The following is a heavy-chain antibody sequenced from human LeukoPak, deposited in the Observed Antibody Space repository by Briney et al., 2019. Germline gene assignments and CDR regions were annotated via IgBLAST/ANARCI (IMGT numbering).Heavy chain of an antibody. D-gene: IGHD5-12*01. CDR1: GYTFTGYY. V-gene: IGHV1-2*02. CDR2: INPNSGGT. Sequence: ASVKVSCKASGYTFTGYYMHWVRQAPGQGLGWMGWINPNSGGTKYAQKFQGRVTMTRDTSISTTYMELSRLRSDDTAVYYCARDPWATYSDYDSSYWGQGTLVTVSS. CDR3: ARDPWATYSDYDSSY. J-gene: IGHJ4*02.